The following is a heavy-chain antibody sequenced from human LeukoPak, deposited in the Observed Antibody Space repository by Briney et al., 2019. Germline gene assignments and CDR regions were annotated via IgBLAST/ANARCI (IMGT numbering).Heavy chain of an antibody. CDR3: ARSERGYRYGWYDY. D-gene: IGHD5-18*01. CDR1: GGSISSYF. V-gene: IGHV4-59*01. J-gene: IGHJ4*02. Sequence: SETLSLTCTVSGGSISSYFWTWIRQPPGKGLEWIGYIYYSGSSNYSPSLKSRVTMSVDSSKNQFSLKLTSMTPADTAVYYCARSERGYRYGWYDYWGQGTLVTVSS. CDR2: IYYSGSS.